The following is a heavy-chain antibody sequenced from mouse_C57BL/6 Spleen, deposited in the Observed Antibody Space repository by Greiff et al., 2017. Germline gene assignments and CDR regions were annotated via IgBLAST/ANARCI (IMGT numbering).Heavy chain of an antibody. CDR2: IDPSDSET. V-gene: IGHV1-52*01. J-gene: IGHJ1*03. D-gene: IGHD1-1*01. Sequence: QVQLQQPGAELVRPGSSVKLSCKASGYTFTSYWMHWVKQRPIQGLEWIGNIDPSDSETHYNQKFKVKATLTVDKSSSTAYMQLSSLTSEDAAVYYCARLITTVVANWYFDVWGTGTTVTVSS. CDR1: GYTFTSYW. CDR3: ARLITTVVANWYFDV.